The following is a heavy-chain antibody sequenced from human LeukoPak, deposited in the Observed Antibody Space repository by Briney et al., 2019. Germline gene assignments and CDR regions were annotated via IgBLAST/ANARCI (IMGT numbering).Heavy chain of an antibody. V-gene: IGHV3-23*01. J-gene: IGHJ4*02. Sequence: QPGGSLRLSCAASGVTFSNHAMSWVRQAPGKGLEWVSGITGSGGSTYHAESVKGRFTISRDNSKNTLYLEMNSLRAEDTAVYFCATRPASETYYAVFEYWGQGTLVTVSS. CDR1: GVTFSNHA. CDR2: ITGSGGST. D-gene: IGHD1-26*01. CDR3: ATRPASETYYAVFEY.